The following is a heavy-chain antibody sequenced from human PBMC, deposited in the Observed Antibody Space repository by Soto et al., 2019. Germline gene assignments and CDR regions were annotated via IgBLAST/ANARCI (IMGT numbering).Heavy chain of an antibody. CDR1: GGSISSNSYY. D-gene: IGHD3-10*01. CDR3: ARLPSFGEFDY. CDR2: IYYSGST. J-gene: IGHJ4*02. Sequence: SETLSLTCTVSGGSISSNSYYWGWIRQPPGEELEWIGSIYYSGSTYYNPSLKSRVTVSVDTSKNQFSLRLSSVTAADTAVYYCARLPSFGEFDYWGQGTLVTVSS. V-gene: IGHV4-39*01.